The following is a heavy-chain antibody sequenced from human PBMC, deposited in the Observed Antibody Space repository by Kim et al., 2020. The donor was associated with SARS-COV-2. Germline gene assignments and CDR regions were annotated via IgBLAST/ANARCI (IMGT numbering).Heavy chain of an antibody. V-gene: IGHV4-4*07. J-gene: IGHJ4*02. CDR1: GGFITNYH. D-gene: IGHD3-16*01. CDR2: IQASGST. CDR3: AREPPHGEFDY. Sequence: SETLSLTCTVSGGFITNYHWNWIRQPAGKGLEWVGRIQASGSTNYNPTLGSRVTMSVDTSKKQLSLRLRSVTAADTAMYYCAREPPHGEFDYWGQGTLVTVSS.